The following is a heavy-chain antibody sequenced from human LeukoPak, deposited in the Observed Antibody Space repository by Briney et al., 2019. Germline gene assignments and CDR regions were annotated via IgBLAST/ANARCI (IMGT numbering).Heavy chain of an antibody. CDR2: INGSGGRT. D-gene: IGHD1-26*01. V-gene: IGHV3-23*01. J-gene: IGHJ4*02. Sequence: GGSLRLSCAASGFSFSTYGMSWVRQAPGKGLEWVSGINGSGGRTYYADSVKGRFTISRDNSKNTLYLQMNSLRADDTAVYYCAYSFTSNSGSPGDYWGQGTLVTVSS. CDR3: AYSFTSNSGSPGDY. CDR1: GFSFSTYG.